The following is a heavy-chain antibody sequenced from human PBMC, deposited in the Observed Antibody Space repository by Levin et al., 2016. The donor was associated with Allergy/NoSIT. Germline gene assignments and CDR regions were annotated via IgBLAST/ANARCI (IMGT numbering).Heavy chain of an antibody. CDR2: ISDTST. J-gene: IGHJ4*02. CDR3: ARDSPLDTYESIPFDY. CDR1: GFSFTSNA. V-gene: IGHV3-23*01. Sequence: GGSLRLSCAASGFSFTSNAVSWVRQAPGKGLEWVSTISDTSTYYADSVKGRFTISRDNPKNTLFLQMDSLRAEDTAVYYCARDSPLDTYESIPFDYWGQGTLVTVSS. D-gene: IGHD3-22*01.